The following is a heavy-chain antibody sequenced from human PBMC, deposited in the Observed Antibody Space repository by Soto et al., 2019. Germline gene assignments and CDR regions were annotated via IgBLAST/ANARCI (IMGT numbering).Heavy chain of an antibody. J-gene: IGHJ5*02. D-gene: IGHD1-26*01. V-gene: IGHV2-5*02. CDR2: IYWDDDK. CDR1: GLSLSSRGAG. CDR3: AHRHMVGATKYNWFDP. Sequence: SGPTLANPTQTLTLNCTFSGLSLSSRGAGVGWIGQPPGKALEWLALIYWDDDKRYSPSLQSRLTITKDTSHNHVVLTITNIDPVDTATYYCAHRHMVGATKYNWFDPWGQGTLVTVSS.